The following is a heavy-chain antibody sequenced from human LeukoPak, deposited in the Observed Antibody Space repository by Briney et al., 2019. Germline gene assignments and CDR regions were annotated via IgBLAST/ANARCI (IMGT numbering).Heavy chain of an antibody. J-gene: IGHJ4*02. CDR1: GGSISSHY. D-gene: IGHD3-22*01. CDR2: MYYSGIT. V-gene: IGHV4-59*11. Sequence: SSETLSLTCTVSGGSISSHYWSWIRQPPGKGLEWIGYMYYSGITNYNPSLKSRVTISADTSKNQFSLNLSSVIAAGTAVYYCARAQGFYDSSGLIDYWGQGTLVTVSS. CDR3: ARAQGFYDSSGLIDY.